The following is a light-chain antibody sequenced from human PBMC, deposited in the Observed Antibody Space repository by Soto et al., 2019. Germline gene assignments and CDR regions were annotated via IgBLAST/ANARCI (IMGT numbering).Light chain of an antibody. CDR2: GAS. CDR3: EQYGSSRPYS. Sequence: EIVLTQSPGTLSLSPGERATLSCRASQSVSSSYLAWYQQRPGQAPRLLIYGASSRATGIPDRFSGSGSGTDFTLTVSRLEPEDFAVYYCEQYGSSRPYSFGKGTKLEIK. J-gene: IGKJ2*01. CDR1: QSVSSSY. V-gene: IGKV3-20*01.